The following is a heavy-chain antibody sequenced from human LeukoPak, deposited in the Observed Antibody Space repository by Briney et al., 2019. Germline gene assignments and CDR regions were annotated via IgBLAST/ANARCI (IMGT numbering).Heavy chain of an antibody. D-gene: IGHD4-17*01. Sequence: ASVKVSCKASGGTFSSYAISWVRQAPGQGLEWMGRIIPILGIANYAQKFQGRVTITADKSTSTAYMELSSLRSEDTAVYYCARTTLVDEGYFQHWGQGTLVTVSS. CDR3: ARTTLVDEGYFQH. V-gene: IGHV1-69*04. CDR1: GGTFSSYA. J-gene: IGHJ1*01. CDR2: IIPILGIA.